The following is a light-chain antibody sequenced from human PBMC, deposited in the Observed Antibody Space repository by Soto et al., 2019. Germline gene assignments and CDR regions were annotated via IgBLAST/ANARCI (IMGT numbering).Light chain of an antibody. V-gene: IGKV1-17*02. J-gene: IGKJ4*01. Sequence: DIQMTQSPPSLSASVGDRVTITCRASQDVSNDLGWFQQKPGKAPKRLIFGASNLESGVPSRFSGTGSGTEFILTITNLQPEDFATYYCQQYNNWPLTFGGGTKVEIK. CDR3: QQYNNWPLT. CDR1: QDVSND. CDR2: GAS.